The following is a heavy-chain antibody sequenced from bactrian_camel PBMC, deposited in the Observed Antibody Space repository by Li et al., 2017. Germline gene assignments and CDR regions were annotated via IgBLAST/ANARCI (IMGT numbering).Heavy chain of an antibody. CDR2: INSGGGTT. Sequence: DVQLVESGGGLVQPGGSLVLSCAASGFTFSTYAMSWVRQAPGKGLEWVSSINSGGGTTYYADSVKGRFTISRDNTKNTVYLQMNSLKPEDTAVYRCVGWRSLGDYWGQGTQVTVS. J-gene: IGHJ4*01. V-gene: IGHV3S35*01. CDR3: VGWRSLGDY. D-gene: IGHD2*01. CDR1: GFTFSTYA.